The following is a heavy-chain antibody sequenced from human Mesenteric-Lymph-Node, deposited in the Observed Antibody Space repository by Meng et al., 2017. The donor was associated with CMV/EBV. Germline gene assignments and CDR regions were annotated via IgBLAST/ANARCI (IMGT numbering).Heavy chain of an antibody. J-gene: IGHJ1*01. V-gene: IGHV4-34*01. Sequence: GSLRLSCAVYGGSFSGYYCSWIRQPPGKGLEWIGEINHSGSTNYNPSLKSRVTISVDTSKNQFSLKLSSVTAADTAVYYCARGGRTFPRITIFGVVPAEYFQHWGQGTLVTVSS. CDR2: INHSGST. CDR3: ARGGRTFPRITIFGVVPAEYFQH. CDR1: GGSFSGYY. D-gene: IGHD3-3*01.